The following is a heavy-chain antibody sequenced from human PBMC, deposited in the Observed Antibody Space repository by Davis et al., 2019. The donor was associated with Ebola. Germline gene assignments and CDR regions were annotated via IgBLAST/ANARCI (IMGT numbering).Heavy chain of an antibody. V-gene: IGHV4-4*07. D-gene: IGHD5-18*01. CDR2: IYTSGST. Sequence: PSETLSLTCTVSGGAISRFYWSWIRQSAGKGLEWVGRIYTSGSTNSNPSLKSRVTISIDSSKNQFSLKLSSVTAADTAVYYCARGAPLQLWRFSYYYMDVWGEGTTVTVSS. CDR3: ARGAPLQLWRFSYYYMDV. J-gene: IGHJ6*03. CDR1: GGAISRFY.